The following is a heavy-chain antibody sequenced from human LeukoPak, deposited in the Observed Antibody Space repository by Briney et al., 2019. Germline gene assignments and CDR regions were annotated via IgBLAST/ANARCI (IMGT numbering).Heavy chain of an antibody. CDR3: ARDRNTAAVDY. CDR2: ISYDGSNK. V-gene: IGHV3-30-3*01. D-gene: IGHD6-13*01. Sequence: WGSLRLSCAASGFTFSSYAMHWVRQAPGKGLEWVAVISYDGSNKYYADSVKGRFILSRDNSKNTVYLQMNSLRAEDTAVYYCARDRNTAAVDYWGQGTLVTVSS. J-gene: IGHJ4*02. CDR1: GFTFSSYA.